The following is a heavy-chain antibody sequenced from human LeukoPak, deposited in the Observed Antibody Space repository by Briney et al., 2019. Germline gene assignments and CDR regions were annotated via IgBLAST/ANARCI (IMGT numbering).Heavy chain of an antibody. V-gene: IGHV4-59*01. J-gene: IGHJ4*02. CDR1: GGSISSYY. CDR3: ARAGYGSGTYYFDY. CDR2: IYYSGST. Sequence: SKTLSLTCTVSGGSISSYYWSWIRQPPGKGLEWIGYIYYSGSTNYNPSLKSRVTISVDTPKNQFSLKLSSVTAADTAVYYCARAGYGSGTYYFDYWGQGTLVTVSS. D-gene: IGHD3-10*01.